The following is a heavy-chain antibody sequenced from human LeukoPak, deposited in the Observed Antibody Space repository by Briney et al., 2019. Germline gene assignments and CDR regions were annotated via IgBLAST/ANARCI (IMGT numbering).Heavy chain of an antibody. D-gene: IGHD4-17*01. Sequence: GSSVKVSCKTSGGTFNKSAISWVRQAPGQGLEWLGGIMPLFGTAGYAQKFQGRVTITKDESTRSVYLELTSLTSDDTAVYYCARDVHGDYGSRWFDPWGQGTLVSVSS. CDR3: ARDVHGDYGSRWFDP. J-gene: IGHJ5*02. CDR2: IMPLFGTA. V-gene: IGHV1-69*05. CDR1: GGTFNKSA.